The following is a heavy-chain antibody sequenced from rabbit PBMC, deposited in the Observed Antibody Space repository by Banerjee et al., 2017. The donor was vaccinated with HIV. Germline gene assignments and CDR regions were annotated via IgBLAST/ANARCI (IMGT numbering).Heavy chain of an antibody. J-gene: IGHJ4*01. CDR3: ARGSAAMTMVITGYYLNL. Sequence: QEQLVESGGGLVQPGASLTLTCTASGFDFSNYNFMCWVRQAPGKGLEWIACIDSGRRDFTYSASWAQGRFTISKTSSTTVTLQMTSLTAADTATYFCARGSAAMTMVITGYYLNLWGPGTLVTVS. CDR1: GFDFSNYNF. CDR2: IDSGRRDFT. D-gene: IGHD2-1*01. V-gene: IGHV1S45*01.